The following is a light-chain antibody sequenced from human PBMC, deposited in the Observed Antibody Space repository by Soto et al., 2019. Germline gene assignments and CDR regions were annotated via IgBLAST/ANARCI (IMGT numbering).Light chain of an antibody. CDR3: QQYLSPPWT. V-gene: IGKV4-1*01. CDR1: QSVLYSSNNKNY. CDR2: WAS. Sequence: DIVMTQSPDSLAVSLGERATINCKSSQSVLYSSNNKNYLGWYRQKPGQPPKLLIHWASTRESGVPDRFSGSGSGTDFTLTISSLQAEDVAVYYCQQYLSPPWTFGQGTKVEIK. J-gene: IGKJ1*01.